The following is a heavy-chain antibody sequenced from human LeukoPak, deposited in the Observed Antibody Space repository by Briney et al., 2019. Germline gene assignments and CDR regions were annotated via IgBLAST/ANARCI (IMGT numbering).Heavy chain of an antibody. D-gene: IGHD5-12*01. V-gene: IGHV1-2*06. CDR2: TNPNSGGT. Sequence: ASVKVSCKASGYTFTGYYMHWVRQAPGQGLEWMGRTNPNSGGTNYAQKFQGRVTMTRDTSISTAYMELSRLRSDDTAVYYCARDQADIVATITLDYWGQGTLVTVSS. CDR1: GYTFTGYY. J-gene: IGHJ4*02. CDR3: ARDQADIVATITLDY.